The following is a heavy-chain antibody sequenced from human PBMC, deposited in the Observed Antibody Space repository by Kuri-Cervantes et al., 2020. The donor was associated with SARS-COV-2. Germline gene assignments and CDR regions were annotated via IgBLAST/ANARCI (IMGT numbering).Heavy chain of an antibody. CDR2: INHSGST. CDR1: GGSFSGYY. V-gene: IGHV4-34*01. CDR3: ARIGPLYYYYYYMDV. D-gene: IGHD6-25*01. Sequence: GSLRLSCAVYGGSFSGYYWSWIRQPPGKGLEWIGEINHSGSTNYNPSLKSRVTISVDTSKNQFSLKLSSVTAADTAVYYCARIGPLYYYYYYMDVWGKGTTVTVSS. J-gene: IGHJ6*03.